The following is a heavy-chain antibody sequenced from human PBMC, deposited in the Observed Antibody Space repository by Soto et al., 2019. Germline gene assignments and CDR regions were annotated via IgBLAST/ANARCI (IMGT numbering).Heavy chain of an antibody. CDR3: AKVSIAPQVYYYYGMDV. D-gene: IGHD6-6*01. Sequence: EVQLLESGGGLVQPGGSLRLSCAASGCTFSSYAMSWVRQAPGKGLEWVSAISGSGGSTYYADSVKDRFTISRDNSKNTLYLQMHSRRAEDTAVYYCAKVSIAPQVYYYYGMDVWGQGTTVTVSS. CDR2: ISGSGGST. CDR1: GCTFSSYA. J-gene: IGHJ6*02. V-gene: IGHV3-23*01.